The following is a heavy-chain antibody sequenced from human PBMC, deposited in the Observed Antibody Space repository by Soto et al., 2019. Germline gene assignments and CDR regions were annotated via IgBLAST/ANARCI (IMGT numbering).Heavy chain of an antibody. CDR2: IKQDGSEK. Sequence: EVQLVESGGGLVQPGESLRLSCVASGFALSNYWINWVRQAPGKGLEWVANIKQDGSEKNYVDSVKGRFTISRDNARNSLYLQMNSLRAEDTAAYYCATETSTWGCWGQGNLVTVSS. J-gene: IGHJ4*02. CDR1: GFALSNYW. V-gene: IGHV3-7*05. D-gene: IGHD7-27*01. CDR3: ATETSTWGC.